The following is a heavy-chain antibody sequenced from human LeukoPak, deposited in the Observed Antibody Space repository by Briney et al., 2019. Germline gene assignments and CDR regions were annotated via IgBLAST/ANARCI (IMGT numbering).Heavy chain of an antibody. J-gene: IGHJ5*02. CDR1: GFTFSSYE. D-gene: IGHD3-10*02. CDR3: ARGLLFGTYP. CDR2: ISGRGSTI. V-gene: IGHV3-48*03. Sequence: GGSLRLSCAASGFTFSSYEMNWVRQAPGKGLEWASYISGRGSTIYYADSVKGRFTISRDNAKNSLYLQMNSLRAEDTAVYYCARGLLFGTYPWGQGTLVTVSS.